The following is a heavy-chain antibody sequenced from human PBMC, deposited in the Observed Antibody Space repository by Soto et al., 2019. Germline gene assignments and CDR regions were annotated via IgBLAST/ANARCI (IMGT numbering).Heavy chain of an antibody. CDR1: SGSFSGYY. D-gene: IGHD6-6*01. V-gene: IGHV4-34*01. Sequence: PSETLSLTCSIYSGSFSGYYWRWIRQPPGKGLEWIGEISQSGNTNYSPSLKSRVSISIDTSMKQFSLNLASVSAADTAVYYCARAPKVSGSSQTRPDFWGQGTLVTVS. CDR3: ARAPKVSGSSQTRPDF. CDR2: ISQSGNT. J-gene: IGHJ4*02.